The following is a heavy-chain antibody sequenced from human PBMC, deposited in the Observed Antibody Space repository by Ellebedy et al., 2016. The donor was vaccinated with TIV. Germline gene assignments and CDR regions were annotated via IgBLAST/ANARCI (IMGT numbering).Heavy chain of an antibody. CDR1: GFTFSSYA. CDR2: ISAGGDKT. CDR3: ANDLVGYLAAAQKPSLDH. V-gene: IGHV3-23*01. Sequence: PGGSLRLSCAASGFTFSSYAMAWVRQAPGKGLEWVSAISAGGDKTYYADSVKGRFSISRDNSKSTLYLQMVNLRAEDSAMYYCANDLVGYLAAAQKPSLDHWGQGTLVTVSS. J-gene: IGHJ4*02. D-gene: IGHD6-25*01.